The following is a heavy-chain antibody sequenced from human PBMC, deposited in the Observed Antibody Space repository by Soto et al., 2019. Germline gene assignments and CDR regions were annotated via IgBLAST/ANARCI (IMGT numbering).Heavy chain of an antibody. CDR2: INPILSMS. J-gene: IGHJ4*02. CDR1: GDTFTFYS. CDR3: ARSYGSGYRAFDY. Sequence: QVQLVQSGAEVKKPGSSVRVSCKASGDTFTFYSINWVRQAPGLGLEWMGRINPILSMSNYAQRFQGRVTMTADKSTSTAYMELSSLRSEETAMYYWARSYGSGYRAFDYWGQGALVTGSS. D-gene: IGHD3-10*01. V-gene: IGHV1-69*02.